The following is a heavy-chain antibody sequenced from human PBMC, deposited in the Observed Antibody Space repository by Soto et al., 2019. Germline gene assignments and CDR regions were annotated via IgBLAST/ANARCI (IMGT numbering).Heavy chain of an antibody. CDR3: ASWLRGSYYYGMDV. Sequence: GASVKVSCKASGGTFSSYAISWVRQAPGQGLEWMGGIIPIFGTANYAQKFQGQVTISADKSISTAYLQWSSLKASDTAMYYCASWLRGSYYYGMDVWGQGTTVTVSS. CDR2: IIPIFGTA. D-gene: IGHD3-10*01. V-gene: IGHV1-69*06. CDR1: GGTFSSYA. J-gene: IGHJ6*02.